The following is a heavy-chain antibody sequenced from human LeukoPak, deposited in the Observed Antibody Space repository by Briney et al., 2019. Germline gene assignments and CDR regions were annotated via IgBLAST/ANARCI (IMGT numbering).Heavy chain of an antibody. V-gene: IGHV3-7*01. J-gene: IGHJ3*02. CDR2: IKPDGSEE. D-gene: IGHD3-22*01. Sequence: TAGSLRLSCAASGFSFSYYWMSWVRQAPGKGLEWVANIKPDGSEEHYVDSVEGRFTISRDNDKNSLYLQIKSLRAEDTAVYYCARTVRGIVMAHNAFDIWGQATVVTVSS. CDR3: ARTVRGIVMAHNAFDI. CDR1: GFSFSYYW.